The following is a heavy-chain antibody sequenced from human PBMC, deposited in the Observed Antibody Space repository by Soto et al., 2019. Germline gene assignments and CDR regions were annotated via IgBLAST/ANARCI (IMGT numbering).Heavy chain of an antibody. CDR1: GGTFSSYA. V-gene: IGHV1-69*13. CDR3: ARPAAYYYDSSGYYATMYYFDY. CDR2: IIPIFGTA. J-gene: IGHJ4*02. D-gene: IGHD3-22*01. Sequence: SVKVSCKASGGTFSSYAISWVRQAPGQGLEWMGGIIPIFGTANYAQKFQGRVTITADESTSTAYMELSSLRSEDTDVYYCARPAAYYYDSSGYYATMYYFDYWGQGTLVTVSS.